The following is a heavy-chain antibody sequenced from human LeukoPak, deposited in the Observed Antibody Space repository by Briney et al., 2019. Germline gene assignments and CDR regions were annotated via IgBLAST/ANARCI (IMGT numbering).Heavy chain of an antibody. D-gene: IGHD4-11*01. V-gene: IGHV3-48*02. Sequence: GGSLRLSCAASGFTFSSYSMNWVRQAPGKGLEWVSYISSSSSTIYYADSVKGRFTISRDNAKNSLYLQMNSLRDEDTAVYYCARDPADYKTFYGMDVWGQGTTVTVSS. CDR3: ARDPADYKTFYGMDV. J-gene: IGHJ6*02. CDR1: GFTFSSYS. CDR2: ISSSSSTI.